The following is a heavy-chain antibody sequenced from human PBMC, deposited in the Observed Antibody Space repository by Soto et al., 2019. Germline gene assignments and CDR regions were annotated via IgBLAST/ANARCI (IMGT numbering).Heavy chain of an antibody. J-gene: IGHJ4*02. V-gene: IGHV3-7*03. D-gene: IGHD2-15*01. CDR3: ARRRSGVVVAASEFDY. Sequence: PGGSLRLSCAASGFTFSSYWMSWVRQAPGKGLEWVANIKQDGSEKYYVDSVKGRFTISRDNAKNSLYLQMNSLRADDTAVYYCARRRSGVVVAASEFDYWGQGTLVTVS. CDR2: IKQDGSEK. CDR1: GFTFSSYW.